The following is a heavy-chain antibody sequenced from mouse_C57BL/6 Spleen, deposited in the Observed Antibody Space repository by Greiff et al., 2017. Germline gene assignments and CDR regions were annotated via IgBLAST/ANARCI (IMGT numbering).Heavy chain of an antibody. CDR3: ARQGDYGGFAY. Sequence: EVKLMESGGGLVQPGESLKLSCESNEYEFPSHDMSWVRKTPEKRLELVAAINSDGGSTYYPDTMERRFIISRDNTKKTLYLQMSSLRSEDTALYYWARQGDYGGFAYWGQGTLVTVSA. J-gene: IGHJ3*01. CDR1: EYEFPSHD. V-gene: IGHV5-2*01. CDR2: INSDGGST. D-gene: IGHD2-4*01.